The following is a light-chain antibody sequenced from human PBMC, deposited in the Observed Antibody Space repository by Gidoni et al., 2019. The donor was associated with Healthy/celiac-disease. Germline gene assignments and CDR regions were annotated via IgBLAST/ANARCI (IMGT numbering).Light chain of an antibody. J-gene: IGKJ4*01. CDR1: QSISSY. CDR3: QQSYNTPLT. V-gene: IGKV1-39*01. Sequence: IQLTQSPSSLSASVGDRVTITCRASQSISSYLIWYQQKPGKAPKLLIYDASSLQSGVPSRFSGSRSGTDVTLTISSMQPEEFAANYCQQSYNTPLTFGEGTKVEIK. CDR2: DAS.